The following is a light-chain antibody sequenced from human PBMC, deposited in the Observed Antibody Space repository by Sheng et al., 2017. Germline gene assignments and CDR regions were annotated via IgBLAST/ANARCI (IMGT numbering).Light chain of an antibody. Sequence: QSVLTQPPSVSGGPQGRGSPSPALGAAPTSGADYDVHWYQQLPGTAPKLLIYANSNRPSGVPDRFSGSKSGTSASLAITGLQAEDEADYYCQSYDSSLSGAYVFGTGTKVTVL. CDR2: ANS. J-gene: IGLJ1*01. V-gene: IGLV1-40*01. CDR1: APTSGADYD. CDR3: QSYDSSLSGAYV.